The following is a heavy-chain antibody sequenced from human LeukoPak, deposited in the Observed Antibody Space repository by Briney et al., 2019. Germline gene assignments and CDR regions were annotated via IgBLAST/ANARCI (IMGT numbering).Heavy chain of an antibody. CDR1: GFTFSSYW. Sequence: GGSLRLSCVASGFTFSSYWMHWVRHAPGKGLVWVSRIKSDGSNTSHADSVKGRFTISRDNAKNTLYLQMNSLRAEDTAVYYCARGPAYYDILAGSYYYCGMDVWGQGTTVTVSS. CDR2: IKSDGSNT. D-gene: IGHD3-9*01. V-gene: IGHV3-74*01. J-gene: IGHJ6*02. CDR3: ARGPAYYDILAGSYYYCGMDV.